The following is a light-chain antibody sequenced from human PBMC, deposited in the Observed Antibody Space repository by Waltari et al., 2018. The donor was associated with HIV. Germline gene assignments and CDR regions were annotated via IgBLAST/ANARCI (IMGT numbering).Light chain of an antibody. CDR3: CSYTTMTTLL. Sequence: QSALTQPRSVSGSPGESVTISCTGTSSDVGGYDFVSWYQQSPGKAPNLIIYEVNTRPSGVPDRFSGSKSGNTASLTISGLQPEDEAAYHCCSYTTMTTLLFGGGTKVTVL. CDR2: EVN. V-gene: IGLV2-11*01. J-gene: IGLJ3*02. CDR1: SSDVGGYDF.